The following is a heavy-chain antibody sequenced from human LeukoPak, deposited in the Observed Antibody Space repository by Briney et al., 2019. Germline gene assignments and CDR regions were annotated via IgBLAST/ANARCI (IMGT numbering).Heavy chain of an antibody. J-gene: IGHJ4*02. CDR2: ISAYNGNT. D-gene: IGHD6-19*01. V-gene: IGHV1-18*01. Sequence: ASVKVSCKASGGTFSSYGISWVRQAPGQGLEWMGWISAYNGNTNYAQKLQGRVTMTTDTSTSTAYMELRSLRSDDTAVYYCARDGPDYSSGWYGYWGQGTLVTVSS. CDR1: GGTFSSYG. CDR3: ARDGPDYSSGWYGY.